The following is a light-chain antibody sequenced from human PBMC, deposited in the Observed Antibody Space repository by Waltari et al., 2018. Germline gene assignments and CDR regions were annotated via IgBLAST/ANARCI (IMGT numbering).Light chain of an antibody. CDR2: GAS. CDR1: QTVRTTY. J-gene: IGKJ4*01. Sequence: CRASQTVRTTYLAWYQQKPGQAPTLLIYGASSRATGIPDRFSGSGSGTDSSLTISSLEPEDFAVYYCQQYDISPLTFGGGTKVEIK. CDR3: QQYDISPLT. V-gene: IGKV3-20*01.